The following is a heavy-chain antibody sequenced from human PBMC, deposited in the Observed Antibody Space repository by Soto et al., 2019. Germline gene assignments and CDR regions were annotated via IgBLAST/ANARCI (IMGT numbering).Heavy chain of an antibody. CDR1: GASISSFY. CDR2: ISNAGNR. CDR3: ARALRLYDNDDYAHYYYYHGMDV. J-gene: IGHJ6*02. D-gene: IGHD4-17*01. V-gene: IGHV4-59*01. Sequence: PSETLSLTCTVSGASISSFYWSWIRQSPGKGLEWMAYISNAGNRNFNPSLQGRVTISMDTSKNQFSLRLNSVTAADTAVYYCARALRLYDNDDYAHYYYYHGMDVWGQGTTVTVSS.